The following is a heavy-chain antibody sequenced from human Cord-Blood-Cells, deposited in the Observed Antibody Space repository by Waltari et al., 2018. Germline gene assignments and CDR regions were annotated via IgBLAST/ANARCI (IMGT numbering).Heavy chain of an antibody. CDR1: GGSFSGYY. J-gene: IGHJ4*02. CDR3: ARASWPYYFDY. Sequence: QVQLQQWGAGLLKPSETLSLTCAVYGGSFSGYYWSWIRQPPGKGLEWIGEINHSGSTNYNPSLNGRVTISVDTSKNQFSLKLSSVTAADTAGYYCARASWPYYFDYWGQGTLVTVSS. CDR2: INHSGST. D-gene: IGHD5-12*01. V-gene: IGHV4-34*01.